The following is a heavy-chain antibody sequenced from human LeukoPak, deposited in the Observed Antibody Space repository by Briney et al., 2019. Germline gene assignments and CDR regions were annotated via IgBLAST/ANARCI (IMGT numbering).Heavy chain of an antibody. V-gene: IGHV3-7*03. CDR1: GFTFSSYW. CDR3: AREVVIVPDYFYYGLDV. J-gene: IGHJ6*02. Sequence: GGSLRLSCAASGFTFSSYWMNWARQAPGKGLEWVASINHNGNVNYYVDSVKGRFTISRDNAKNSLYLQMSNLRAEDTAVYFCAREVVIVPDYFYYGLDVWGQGTTVTVSS. D-gene: IGHD2/OR15-2a*01. CDR2: INHNGNVN.